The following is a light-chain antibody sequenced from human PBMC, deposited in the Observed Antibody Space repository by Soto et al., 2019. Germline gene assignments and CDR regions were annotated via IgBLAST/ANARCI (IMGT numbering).Light chain of an antibody. CDR2: EVS. CDR1: ISDVGNYKY. J-gene: IGLJ1*01. CDR3: LSYTSSGTYV. Sequence: QTVLAQPASVSGSPGQSITISCTGTISDVGNYKYVSWYQQHPGKAPKLMIYEVSNRPSGVSNRFPGSKSGNTASLTISGLQAEDETDYYCLSYTSSGTYVFGTGTKVTVL. V-gene: IGLV2-14*01.